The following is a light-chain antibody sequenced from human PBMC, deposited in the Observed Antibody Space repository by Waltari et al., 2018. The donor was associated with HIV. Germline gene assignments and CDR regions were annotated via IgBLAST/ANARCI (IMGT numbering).Light chain of an antibody. CDR3: LLYYGGPRPHWV. CDR2: AAT. V-gene: IGLV7-43*01. Sequence: QTVVIQEPSLTVSPGATVTLTYSSSAVAVTSGSYPNWFQQKPGQAPRPLIYAATKIPSGTPAGFSGSLLGDRAALTILGVQTEDEADYYCLLYYGGPRPHWVVGGGTKLFVL. J-gene: IGLJ3*02. CDR1: AVAVTSGSY.